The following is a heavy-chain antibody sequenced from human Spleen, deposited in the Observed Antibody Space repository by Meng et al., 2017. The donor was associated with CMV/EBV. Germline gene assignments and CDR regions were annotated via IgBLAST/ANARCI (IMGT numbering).Heavy chain of an antibody. V-gene: IGHV3-15*01. CDR2: IKSKNDGGTR. D-gene: IGHD3-3*01. J-gene: IGHJ3*02. Sequence: GGSLRLSCAASEFTFSNAWMSWVRQAPGKGLEWVGRIKSKNDGGTRDYAAPVKGRFTISRDDSKNTLYLQMNSLKTEDTAVYYCATDSLWSGDAFDIWGQGTMVTVSS. CDR1: EFTFSNAW. CDR3: ATDSLWSGDAFDI.